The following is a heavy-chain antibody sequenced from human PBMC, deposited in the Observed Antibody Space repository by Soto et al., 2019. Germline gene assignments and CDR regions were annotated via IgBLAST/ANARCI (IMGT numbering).Heavy chain of an antibody. CDR2: IYSSGST. J-gene: IGHJ3*02. Sequence: SETLSLTCTVSGGSIISYYWSWMRQPPGKGLEWIGYIYSSGSTIYNPSLKSRVTISVDTSKNQFSLKLTSVTAADTAVYYCARYDIIMTSLHAFDIWGQGTMVTVS. D-gene: IGHD3-22*01. V-gene: IGHV4-59*01. CDR1: GGSIISYY. CDR3: ARYDIIMTSLHAFDI.